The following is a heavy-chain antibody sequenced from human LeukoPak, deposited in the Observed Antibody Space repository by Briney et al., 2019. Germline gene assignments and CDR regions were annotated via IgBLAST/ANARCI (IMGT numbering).Heavy chain of an antibody. J-gene: IGHJ4*02. V-gene: IGHV3-30*18. CDR2: ISYDGSNK. D-gene: IGHD2-2*01. CDR3: AKDLSYCSSTSCYGDYYFDY. Sequence: GGSLRLSCAASGFTFSSYGMHWVRQAPGKGLEWVAVISYDGSNKYYADSVKGRFTISRDNSKNTLYLQMNSLRAEDTAVYYCAKDLSYCSSTSCYGDYYFDYWGQGTLVTVSS. CDR1: GFTFSSYG.